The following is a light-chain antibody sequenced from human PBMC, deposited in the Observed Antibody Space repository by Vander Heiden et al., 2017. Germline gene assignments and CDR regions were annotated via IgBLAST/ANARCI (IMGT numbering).Light chain of an antibody. J-gene: IGKJ1*01. CDR1: QSVSSN. V-gene: IGKV3-15*01. CDR2: VAS. CDR3: QQYNNWPRT. Sequence: EIVMTQSPATLSVSPGERVTLSCRASQSVSSNLAWYQQKPGQAPRLLIYVASTRATGIPARFSGSGSGTEFTLTISSLQSDDSAVYYCQQYNNWPRTFGHGTKVEIK.